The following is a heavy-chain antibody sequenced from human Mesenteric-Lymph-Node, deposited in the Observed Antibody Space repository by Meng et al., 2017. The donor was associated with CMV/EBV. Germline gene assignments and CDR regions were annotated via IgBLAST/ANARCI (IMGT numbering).Heavy chain of an antibody. V-gene: IGHV3-21*01. Sequence: GESLKISCAASGFTFTTHAMHWIRQAPGKGLEWVSSISPSSNDIYYSDSVKGRFTISRDNAKNSLFLQMNSLRADDTAVYYCATRSMVKAWGQGTLVTVSS. J-gene: IGHJ4*02. D-gene: IGHD3-10*01. CDR2: ISPSSNDI. CDR1: GFTFTTHA. CDR3: ATRSMVKA.